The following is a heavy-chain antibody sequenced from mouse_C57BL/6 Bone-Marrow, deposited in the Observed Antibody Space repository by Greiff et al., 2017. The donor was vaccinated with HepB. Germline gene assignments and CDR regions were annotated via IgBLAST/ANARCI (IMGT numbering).Heavy chain of an antibody. CDR1: GYTFTSYW. D-gene: IGHD1-1*01. Sequence: QVQLQQPGAELVRPGSSVKLSCKASGYTFTSYWMDWVKQRPGQGLEWIGNIYPSDSETHYNQKFKDKATLTVDKSSSTAYMQLSSLTSEVSAVYYCARGVLLRLDYWGQGTTLTVSS. CDR3: ARGVLLRLDY. J-gene: IGHJ2*01. CDR2: IYPSDSET. V-gene: IGHV1-61*01.